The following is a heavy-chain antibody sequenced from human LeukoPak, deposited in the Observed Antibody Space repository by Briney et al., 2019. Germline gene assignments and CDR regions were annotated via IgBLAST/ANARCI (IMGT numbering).Heavy chain of an antibody. CDR3: ARSLVVPAHYYYYYMDV. CDR1: GGSISSSSYY. D-gene: IGHD2-2*01. CDR2: IYHSGST. J-gene: IGHJ6*03. V-gene: IGHV4-39*01. Sequence: SETLSLTCTVSGGSISSSSYYWGWIRQPPGKGLEWIGSIYHSGSTYYNPSLNSRVTISVDTSKNQFSLKLRSVTAADTAVYYCARSLVVPAHYYYYYMDVWGKGTTVTVSS.